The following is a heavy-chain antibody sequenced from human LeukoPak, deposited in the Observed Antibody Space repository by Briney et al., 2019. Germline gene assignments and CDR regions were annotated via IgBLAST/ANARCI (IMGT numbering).Heavy chain of an antibody. CDR2: ISWDGGTT. D-gene: IGHD6-6*01. J-gene: IGHJ4*02. V-gene: IGHV3-43*01. CDR1: GFTFDEYT. CDR3: ARDGYSSSFYFDY. Sequence: GGSLRLSCAASGFTFDEYTMYWVRQAPGKGLEWLSLISWDGGTTYYAEAVKGRFTISRDNAKNTLYLQMNSLRAEDTAVYYCARDGYSSSFYFDYWGQGTLVTVSS.